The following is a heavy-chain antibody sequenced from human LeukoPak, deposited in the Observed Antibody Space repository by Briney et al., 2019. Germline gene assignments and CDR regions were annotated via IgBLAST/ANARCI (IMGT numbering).Heavy chain of an antibody. J-gene: IGHJ3*02. D-gene: IGHD5-18*01. V-gene: IGHV4-31*03. CDR3: ARDHGRSYNYGSDALDI. CDR1: GGSIKGGGFF. Sequence: SETLSLTCSVSGGSIKGGGFFWNWVRQHPGKGLEWIGHIYYSGSTSYNPSVKSRVTISVDTSKNQFSLKLTSVTAADTAMYYCARDHGRSYNYGSDALDIWGQGTLVIVSA. CDR2: IYYSGST.